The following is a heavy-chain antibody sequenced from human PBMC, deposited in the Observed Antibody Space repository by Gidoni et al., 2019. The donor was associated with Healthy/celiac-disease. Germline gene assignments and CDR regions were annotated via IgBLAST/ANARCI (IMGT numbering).Heavy chain of an antibody. V-gene: IGHV3-21*01. CDR3: ASSPFHDFWSGYGKAFDI. CDR1: GFTFSSYS. Sequence: EVQLVESGGGLVKPGGSLRLSCAASGFTFSSYSMNWVRQAPGKGLEWVSSISSSSSYIYYADSVKGRFTISRDNAKNSLYLQMNSLRAEDTAVYYCASSPFHDFWSGYGKAFDIWGQGTMVTVSS. CDR2: ISSSSSYI. J-gene: IGHJ3*02. D-gene: IGHD3-3*01.